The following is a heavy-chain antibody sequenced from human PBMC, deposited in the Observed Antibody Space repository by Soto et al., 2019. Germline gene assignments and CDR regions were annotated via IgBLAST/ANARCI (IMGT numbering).Heavy chain of an antibody. CDR3: ARDEQWLYSGMDV. V-gene: IGHV1-2*04. CDR1: GYTFTGYY. D-gene: IGHD6-19*01. Sequence: ASVKVSCKASGYTFTGYYMHWVRQAPGQGLEWMGWINPNSGGTNYAQKFQGWVTMTRDTSISTAYMELSRLRSDDTAVYYCARDEQWLYSGMDVWGQGTTVTVSS. CDR2: INPNSGGT. J-gene: IGHJ6*02.